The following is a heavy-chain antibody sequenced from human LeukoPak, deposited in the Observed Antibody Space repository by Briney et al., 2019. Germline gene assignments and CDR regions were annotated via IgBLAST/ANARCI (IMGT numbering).Heavy chain of an antibody. CDR3: VRQRTVPYPPGLFYYGMDV. V-gene: IGHV4-31*03. Sequence: SETLSLTCTVSGGSISSGGYYWSWIRQHPGKGLEWIGYIYYSGSTYYNPSLKSRVTISVDTSKNQFSLKLSSVTAADTAVYYCVRQRTVPYPPGLFYYGMDVWGQGTTVTVSS. J-gene: IGHJ6*02. D-gene: IGHD4-11*01. CDR2: IYYSGST. CDR1: GGSISSGGYY.